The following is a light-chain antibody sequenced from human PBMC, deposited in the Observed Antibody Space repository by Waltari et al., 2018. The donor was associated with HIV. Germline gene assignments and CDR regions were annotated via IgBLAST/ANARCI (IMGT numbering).Light chain of an antibody. Sequence: QPVLSQSPSASASLGASVKLTCTLSSGHSEYAIAWHQLQPEKGPRYLMRLKSDGGPIVGDGIPDRFSGSSSGAERYLTISSLQSEDEAVYYCQTWGLGTFVVFGGGTNLTVL. CDR1: SGHSEYA. CDR2: LKSDGGP. J-gene: IGLJ2*01. CDR3: QTWGLGTFVV. V-gene: IGLV4-69*01.